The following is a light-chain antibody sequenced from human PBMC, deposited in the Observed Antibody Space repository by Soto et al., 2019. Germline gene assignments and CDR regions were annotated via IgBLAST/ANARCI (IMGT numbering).Light chain of an antibody. CDR3: AAWDDSLNGRV. CDR2: SNN. Sequence: QSVLTKPPSASGTPGQRVTISCSGSSSNIGSNTVNWYQQLPGTAPKLLNYSNNQRPSGVPDRFSGSKSGTSASLAISGLQSEDEADYYCAAWDDSLNGRVFGGGTKLTVL. J-gene: IGLJ3*02. V-gene: IGLV1-44*01. CDR1: SSNIGSNT.